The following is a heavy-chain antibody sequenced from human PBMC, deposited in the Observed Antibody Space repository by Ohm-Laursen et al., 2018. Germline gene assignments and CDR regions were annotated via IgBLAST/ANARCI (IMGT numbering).Heavy chain of an antibody. J-gene: IGHJ4*02. CDR1: GLTFSTYG. CDR2: ISHDGNNK. D-gene: IGHD3-16*01. V-gene: IGHV3-30*03. Sequence: SLRLSCTALGLTFSTYGMLWVRQTPGKGLEWLAVISHDGNNKYYADSVKGRFTISRDNSKNTLFLQMNSLRLEDTAVYYCAREAWGSYDYWGQGTLVTVSS. CDR3: AREAWGSYDY.